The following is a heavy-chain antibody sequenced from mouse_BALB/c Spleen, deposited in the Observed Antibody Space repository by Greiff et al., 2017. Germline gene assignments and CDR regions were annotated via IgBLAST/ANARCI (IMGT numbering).Heavy chain of an antibody. V-gene: IGHV5-6-5*01. D-gene: IGHD2-14*01. J-gene: IGHJ4*01. Sequence: EVQGVESGGGLVKPGGSLKLSCAASGFTFSSYAMSWVRQTPEKRLEWVASISSGGSTYYPDSVKGRFTISRDNARNILYLQMSSLRSEDTAMYYCARGVRRHYAMDYWGQGTSVTVSS. CDR2: ISSGGST. CDR1: GFTFSSYA. CDR3: ARGVRRHYAMDY.